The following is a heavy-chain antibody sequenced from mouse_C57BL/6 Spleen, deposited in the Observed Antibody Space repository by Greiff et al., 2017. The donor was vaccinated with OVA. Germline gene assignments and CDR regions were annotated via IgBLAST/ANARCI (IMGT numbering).Heavy chain of an antibody. D-gene: IGHD1-1*01. CDR3: ARSTITTVVDWYFDV. J-gene: IGHJ1*03. Sequence: EVKLQESGPELVKPGASVKIPCKASGYTFTDYNMDWVKQSHGKSLEWIGDINPNNGGTIYNQKFKGKATLTVDKSSSTAYMELRSLTSEDTAVYYCARSTITTVVDWYFDVWGTGTTVTVSS. V-gene: IGHV1-18*01. CDR1: GYTFTDYN. CDR2: INPNNGGT.